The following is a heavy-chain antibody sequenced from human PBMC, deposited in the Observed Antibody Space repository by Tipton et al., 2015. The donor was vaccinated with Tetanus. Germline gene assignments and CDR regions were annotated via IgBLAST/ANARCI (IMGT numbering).Heavy chain of an antibody. D-gene: IGHD3-16*01. J-gene: IGHJ3*01. CDR1: GGTFTTFA. V-gene: IGHV1-46*01. CDR2: VNPSGGVT. CDR3: ARERGNRANAFDV. Sequence: QSGAEVKKPGSSVTVSCKASGGTFTTFAISWVRQAPGQGLEWMGLVNPSGGVTTYAQNFKGRLILTKDTSTSTVTMQLASLRSDDTAVYYCARERGNRANAFDVWGPGTKVTVSS.